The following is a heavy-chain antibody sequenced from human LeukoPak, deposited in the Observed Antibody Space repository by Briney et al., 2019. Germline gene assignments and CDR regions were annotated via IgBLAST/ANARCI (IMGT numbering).Heavy chain of an antibody. D-gene: IGHD1-26*01. CDR1: GYTFTSYY. J-gene: IGHJ5*02. CDR3: ARDNSVGDNAWWFDP. CDR2: INPTGGST. Sequence: SVKVSCKASGYTFTSYYMHWARQAPGQGLEWMGLINPTGGSTGYAQKFQGRVTMTRDMSTSTDYMELSSLRSEDTAIYYCARDNSVGDNAWWFDPWGQGTLVTVSS. V-gene: IGHV1-46*01.